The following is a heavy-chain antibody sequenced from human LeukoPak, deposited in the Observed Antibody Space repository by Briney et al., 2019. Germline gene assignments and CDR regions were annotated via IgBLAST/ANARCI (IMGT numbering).Heavy chain of an antibody. CDR3: ARDRLSSGWYSGLDY. D-gene: IGHD6-19*01. Sequence: SETLSPTCTVSGGSISSYYWSWIRQPPGKGLEWIGYIYYSGSTNYNPSLKSRVTISVDTSKNQFSLKLSSVTAADTAVYYCARDRLSSGWYSGLDYWGQGTLVTVSS. CDR2: IYYSGST. V-gene: IGHV4-59*01. J-gene: IGHJ4*02. CDR1: GGSISSYY.